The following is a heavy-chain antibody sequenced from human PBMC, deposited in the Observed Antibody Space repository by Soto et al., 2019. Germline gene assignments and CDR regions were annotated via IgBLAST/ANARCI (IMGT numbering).Heavy chain of an antibody. CDR2: ISYDGSNK. CDR3: AKDRVLGSSSWLYYYYYGMDV. V-gene: IGHV3-30*18. J-gene: IGHJ6*02. D-gene: IGHD6-13*01. CDR1: GFTFSSYG. Sequence: PGGSLRLSCAASGFTFSSYGMHWVRQAPGKGLEWVAVISYDGSNKYYADSVKGRFTISRDNSKNTLYLQMNSLRAEDTAVYYCAKDRVLGSSSWLYYYYYGMDVWGQGTTVTVSS.